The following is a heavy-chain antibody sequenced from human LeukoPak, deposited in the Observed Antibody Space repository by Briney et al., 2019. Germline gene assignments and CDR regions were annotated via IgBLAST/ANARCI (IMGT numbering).Heavy chain of an antibody. CDR1: GGTFSSYA. D-gene: IGHD2-15*01. J-gene: IGHJ4*02. V-gene: IGHV1-69*04. CDR2: IIPILGIA. CDR3: ARAPVVRTFDY. Sequence: ASVKVSCKASGGTFSSYAISWVRQAPGQGLEWMGRIIPILGIANYAQKFQGRVTITADKSTSTAYMELSSLRSEDTAVYYCARAPVVRTFDYWGQGTLVTVSS.